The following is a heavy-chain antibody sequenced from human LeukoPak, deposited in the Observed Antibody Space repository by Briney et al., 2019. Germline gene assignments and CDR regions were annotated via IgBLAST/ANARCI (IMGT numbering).Heavy chain of an antibody. CDR2: MNPNSGNT. J-gene: IGHJ5*01. CDR1: GYTFTSHD. V-gene: IGHV1-8*02. D-gene: IGHD2-2*01. CDR3: ARAVVVSIRGFDS. Sequence: ASVKVSCKASGYTFTSHDINWVRQATGQVLGWMGWMNPNSGNTGYAQKFQGRVTMTRDSSINTVYMELSSLRSEDTAVYYCARAVVVSIRGFDSWGQGTLVIVSS.